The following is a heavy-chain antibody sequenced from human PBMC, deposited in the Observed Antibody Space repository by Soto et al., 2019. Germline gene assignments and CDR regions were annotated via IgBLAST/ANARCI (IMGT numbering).Heavy chain of an antibody. Sequence: SETLSLTCTVSGGSISSYYWSWIRQPAGKGLEWIGRIYTSGSANYNPSLKSRVTMSVDTSKNQFSLKLSSVTAADTAVYYCARVMADYDILTGYSYDAFDIWGQGTMVTVSS. D-gene: IGHD3-9*01. J-gene: IGHJ3*02. CDR1: GGSISSYY. V-gene: IGHV4-4*07. CDR2: IYTSGSA. CDR3: ARVMADYDILTGYSYDAFDI.